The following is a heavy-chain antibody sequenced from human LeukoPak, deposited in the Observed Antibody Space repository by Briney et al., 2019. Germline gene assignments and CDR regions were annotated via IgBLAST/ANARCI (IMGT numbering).Heavy chain of an antibody. CDR1: GYTFTAYY. CDR3: AKLRHCSGGSCYQGNWFDP. Sequence: GASVKVSCKASGYTFTAYYIPWVRQAPGQGLEWMGWINPNSGGTNYAQKFQGRVTMTRDTSITTAYMELSSLRSHDTAVYYCAKLRHCSGGSCYQGNWFDPWGQGTLVTVSS. J-gene: IGHJ5*02. D-gene: IGHD2-15*01. CDR2: INPNSGGT. V-gene: IGHV1-2*02.